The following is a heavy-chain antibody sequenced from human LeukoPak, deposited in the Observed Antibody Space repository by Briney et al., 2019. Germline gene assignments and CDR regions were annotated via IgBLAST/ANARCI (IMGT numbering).Heavy chain of an antibody. CDR3: ARESSINWYLYYFDY. J-gene: IGHJ4*02. CDR2: TYYRSRCYS. V-gene: IGHV6-1*01. D-gene: IGHD6-13*01. CDR1: GDSVTSNSAA. Sequence: SQTLSLTCAISGDSVTSNSAAWNWIRQSPSRGLEWLGRTYYRSRCYSDYAVSVKRRITINPDTSKNQFSLQLNSVTPEDTAVYYCARESSINWYLYYFDYWGQGTLVTVSS.